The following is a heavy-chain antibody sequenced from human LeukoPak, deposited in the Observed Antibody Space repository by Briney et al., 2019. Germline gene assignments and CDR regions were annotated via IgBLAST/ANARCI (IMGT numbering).Heavy chain of an antibody. J-gene: IGHJ4*02. V-gene: IGHV4-59*08. CDR1: GGSISSYY. D-gene: IGHD5-24*01. CDR2: IYYSGST. CDR3: ARLEGDGYNGLDY. Sequence: SETLSLTCTVSGGSISSYYWSWIRQPPGKGLEWIGYIYYSGSTIYNPSLKSRVTISVDTSKNQFSLKLSSVTAADTAVYYCARLEGDGYNGLDYWGQGTLVTVSS.